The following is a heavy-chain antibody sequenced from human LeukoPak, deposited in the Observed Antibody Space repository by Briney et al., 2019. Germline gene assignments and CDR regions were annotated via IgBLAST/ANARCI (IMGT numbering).Heavy chain of an antibody. V-gene: IGHV3-30*10. J-gene: IGHJ4*02. CDR2: VSHDTRTK. D-gene: IGHD5-12*01. Sequence: VGQSLRKNLEWVAVVSHDTRTKYYTDSLKGRFTISRDNSKNTLYLQMNGLRTDDTAVYYCARAIVGTENFDYWGQGTLVTVSS. CDR3: ARAIVGTENFDY.